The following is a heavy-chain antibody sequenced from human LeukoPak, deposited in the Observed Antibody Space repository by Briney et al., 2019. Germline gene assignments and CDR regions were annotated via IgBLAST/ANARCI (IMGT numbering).Heavy chain of an antibody. CDR3: ARTRYSSSWYYFDY. J-gene: IGHJ4*02. CDR2: ISAYNGNT. D-gene: IGHD6-13*01. Sequence: ASVKVSCKASGYTFTSYGISWVRQAPGQGLEWMGWISAYNGNTNYAQKLQGRVTMTTDTSTSTAYMELRSLRSDDTAAYYCARTRYSSSWYYFDYWGQGTLVTVSS. V-gene: IGHV1-18*01. CDR1: GYTFTSYG.